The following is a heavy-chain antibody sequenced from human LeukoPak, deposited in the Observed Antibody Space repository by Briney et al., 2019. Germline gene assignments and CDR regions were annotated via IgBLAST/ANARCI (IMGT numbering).Heavy chain of an antibody. J-gene: IGHJ4*02. CDR3: ARGSRRDYYDSSGPYGAFDY. D-gene: IGHD3-22*01. CDR1: GGTFSSYA. Sequence: SVKVSCKASGGTFSSYAISWVRQAPGQGLEWMGRIIPIFGTANYAQKFQGRVTITTDESTSTAYMELSSLRSEDTAVYYCARGSRRDYYDSSGPYGAFDYWGQGTLVTVSS. CDR2: IIPIFGTA. V-gene: IGHV1-69*05.